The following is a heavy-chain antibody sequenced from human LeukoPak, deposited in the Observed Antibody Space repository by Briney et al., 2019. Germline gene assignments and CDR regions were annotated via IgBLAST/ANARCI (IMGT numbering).Heavy chain of an antibody. V-gene: IGHV3-21*01. CDR3: ARVGMITFGGVGFDY. CDR1: GFTFSSYS. Sequence: GGSLRLSCAASGFTFSSYSMNWVRQAPGKGLEWVSSISSSSSYIYYADSVKGRFTISRDNAKNSLYLQMNSLRAEDTAVYYCARVGMITFGGVGFDYWGQGTLVTVSS. J-gene: IGHJ4*02. CDR2: ISSSSSYI. D-gene: IGHD3-16*01.